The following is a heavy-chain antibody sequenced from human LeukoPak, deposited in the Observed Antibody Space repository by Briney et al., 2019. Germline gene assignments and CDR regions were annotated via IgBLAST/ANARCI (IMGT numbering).Heavy chain of an antibody. Sequence: PGGSLRLSCAASGFTFSSYAMSWVRQAPGKGLEWVSAISGSGGSTYYADSVKGRFTISRDNSKNTLYLQMNSLRAEDTAVYYCAKDWRVRGVRPSLYMDVWGKGTTVTVSS. CDR3: AKDWRVRGVRPSLYMDV. J-gene: IGHJ6*03. CDR2: ISGSGGST. D-gene: IGHD3-10*01. V-gene: IGHV3-23*01. CDR1: GFTFSSYA.